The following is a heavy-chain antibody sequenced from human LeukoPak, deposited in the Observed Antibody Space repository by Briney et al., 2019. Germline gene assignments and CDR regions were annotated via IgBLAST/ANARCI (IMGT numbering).Heavy chain of an antibody. CDR1: GCTLSSYE. CDR2: ISSSGSTI. D-gene: IGHD2-21*02. CDR3: ARDGHIVVVTPLDY. V-gene: IGHV3-48*03. Sequence: GGPLRLSSTTAGCTLSSYEMNWFRQAAGKRLKWVSYISSSGSTIYYADSVKGRFTISRDNAKNSLYLQMNSLRAEDTAVYYCARDGHIVVVTPLDYWGQGTLVTVSS. J-gene: IGHJ4*02.